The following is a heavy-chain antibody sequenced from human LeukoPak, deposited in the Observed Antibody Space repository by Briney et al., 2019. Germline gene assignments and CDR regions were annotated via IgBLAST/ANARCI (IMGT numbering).Heavy chain of an antibody. CDR3: ATPSQLGSCNWFDP. CDR1: GASFSNYY. D-gene: IGHD1-1*01. V-gene: IGHV4-34*01. Sequence: SETLSLTCAVYGASFSNYYWSWIRQPPGKGLEWIGEIDHSGSTKCNPSLKGRVTISLDTSKNQFSLDLTSVTAADTGVYYCATPSQLGSCNWFDPWGQGTLVTVSS. CDR2: IDHSGST. J-gene: IGHJ5*02.